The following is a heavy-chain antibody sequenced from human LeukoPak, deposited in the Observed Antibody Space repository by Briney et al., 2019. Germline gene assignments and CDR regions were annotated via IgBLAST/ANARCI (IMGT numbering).Heavy chain of an antibody. J-gene: IGHJ4*02. CDR3: ARASRYCSGGSCYGFDY. CDR1: GFTFSSYA. V-gene: IGHV3-30*04. D-gene: IGHD2-15*01. Sequence: GGSLRLSCAASGFTFSSYAMHWVRQPPGKGLEWVAVISYDGSNKYYADSVKGRFTISRDNSKNKLYLQMNSLRAEDTAVYYCARASRYCSGGSCYGFDYWGQGTLVTVSS. CDR2: ISYDGSNK.